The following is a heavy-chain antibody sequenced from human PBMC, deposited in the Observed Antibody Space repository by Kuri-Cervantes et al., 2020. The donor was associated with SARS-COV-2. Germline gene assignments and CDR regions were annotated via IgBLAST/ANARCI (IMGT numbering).Heavy chain of an antibody. CDR1: GVSVSSKIAA. CDR2: TYYRSKWYD. J-gene: IGHJ5*02. D-gene: IGHD1-20*01. Sequence: SQTLSLTCAMSGVSVSSKIAAWNWIRQSPSRGLEWLGRTYYRSKWYDDYAVSVKSRISINPDTSKNQFSLHLNSVTPEDTAVYYCARGSNWPPDGWFDPWGQGTLVTGSS. CDR3: ARGSNWPPDGWFDP. V-gene: IGHV6-1*01.